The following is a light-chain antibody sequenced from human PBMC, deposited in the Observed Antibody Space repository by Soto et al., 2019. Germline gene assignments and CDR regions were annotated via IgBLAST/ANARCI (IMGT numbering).Light chain of an antibody. V-gene: IGKV2-30*01. CDR2: KVS. J-gene: IGKJ1*01. CDR3: MIGSHWPGK. Sequence: DVLITQSTLSLPVALGEPASISCTYSQSLVYSDGNTYLNWFQQRPGQSARRLIYKVSHRDTGVPDRFSGSGSGTDFTLKISRVEIEDVAIYYCMIGSHWPGKCGKGTTVDIK. CDR1: QSLVYSDGNTY.